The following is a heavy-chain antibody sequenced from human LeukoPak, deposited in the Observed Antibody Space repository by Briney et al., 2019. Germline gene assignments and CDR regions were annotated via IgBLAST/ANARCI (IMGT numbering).Heavy chain of an antibody. CDR1: GFTFSGYD. V-gene: IGHV3-48*04. CDR2: TSSSSSTI. Sequence: PGGSLRLSCAASGFTFSGYDMSWVRQAPGKGLEWVSYTSSSSSTIYYADSVKSRFTISRDNAKNSLYLQMNSLRAEDTAVYYCARDPQRGAPDYFDSWGQGTLVTVSS. D-gene: IGHD6-25*01. J-gene: IGHJ4*02. CDR3: ARDPQRGAPDYFDS.